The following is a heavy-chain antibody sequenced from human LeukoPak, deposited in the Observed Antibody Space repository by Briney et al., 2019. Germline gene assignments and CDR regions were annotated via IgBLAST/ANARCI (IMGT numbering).Heavy chain of an antibody. V-gene: IGHV3-15*01. Sequence: GGSLSLSCAASGFTFSNAWMSWVRQAPGNGLEWVGRIKSKTDGGTTDYAAPVKGRFTISRDDSKNTLHLQMNSLKTEDTAVYYCHSSPRRGAFDIWGQGTMVTVSS. J-gene: IGHJ3*02. CDR3: HSSPRRGAFDI. D-gene: IGHD3-22*01. CDR1: GFTFSNAW. CDR2: IKSKTDGGTT.